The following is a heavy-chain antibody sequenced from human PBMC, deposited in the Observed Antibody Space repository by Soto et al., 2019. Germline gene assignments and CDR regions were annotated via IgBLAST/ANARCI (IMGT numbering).Heavy chain of an antibody. J-gene: IGHJ1*01. CDR3: ARETVGTITSEYFQH. V-gene: IGHV1-18*01. D-gene: IGHD1-26*01. Sequence: RLQGRVTMTTDTSTSTAYMELRSLRSDDTAIYYCARETVGTITSEYFQHWGQGTLVTVSS.